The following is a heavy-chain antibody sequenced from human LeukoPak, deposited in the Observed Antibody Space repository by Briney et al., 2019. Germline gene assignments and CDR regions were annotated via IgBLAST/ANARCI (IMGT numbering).Heavy chain of an antibody. J-gene: IGHJ4*02. Sequence: ASVKVSCRASGYTFTSYYMHWVRQAPVQGLEWMGIINPSGGSTSYAQKFQGRVTMTRDTSTSTVYMELSSLRSEDTAVYYCARDLVGDYGYFDYWGQGTLVTVSS. D-gene: IGHD4-17*01. CDR1: GYTFTSYY. V-gene: IGHV1-46*01. CDR2: INPSGGST. CDR3: ARDLVGDYGYFDY.